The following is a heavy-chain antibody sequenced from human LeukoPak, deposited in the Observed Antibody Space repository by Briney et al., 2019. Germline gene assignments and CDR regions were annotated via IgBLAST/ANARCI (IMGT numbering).Heavy chain of an antibody. Sequence: SETLSLTCTVSGGSISSTSYYWGWIRQPPGKGLEWIGSIYYSGSTYYNPSLKSRVTISVDTSKNQLSLKLSSVTAADTALYYCARHARGYYDSSGYYYSFDPWGQGTLVTVSS. J-gene: IGHJ5*02. D-gene: IGHD3-22*01. CDR1: GGSISSTSYY. CDR2: IYYSGST. V-gene: IGHV4-39*01. CDR3: ARHARGYYDSSGYYYSFDP.